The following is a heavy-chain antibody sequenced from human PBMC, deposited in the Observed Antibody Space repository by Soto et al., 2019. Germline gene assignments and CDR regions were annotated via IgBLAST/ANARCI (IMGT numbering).Heavy chain of an antibody. CDR2: ISYDEKDK. J-gene: IGHJ4*02. Sequence: QVQLVQSGGGVVQPGRSLRLSCEASGFTFSNYGMHWVRQAPGKGLEWVSVISYDEKDKFYVDSVKGRFTISRDSSRNTLYLQMNSLRTEDTGVYYCAKDRGPRFRGFDYWGQGTLVTVSS. CDR3: AKDRGPRFRGFDY. V-gene: IGHV3-30*18. CDR1: GFTFSNYG. D-gene: IGHD3-10*01.